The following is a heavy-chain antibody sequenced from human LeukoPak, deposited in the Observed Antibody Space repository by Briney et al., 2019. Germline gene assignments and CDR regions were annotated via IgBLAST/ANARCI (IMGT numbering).Heavy chain of an antibody. D-gene: IGHD2-2*01. V-gene: IGHV3-15*01. J-gene: IGHJ4*02. CDR2: IKSKTDGGTI. Sequence: GGSLRLSCAASGFTFSNAWMNWVRQAPGKGLEWVGRIKSKTDGGTIDYAAPVKGRFTISTDDSKNTLYLQMNSLKTEDTAVYYCTTVGCTSTSCYADYWGQGTLVTVSS. CDR3: TTVGCTSTSCYADY. CDR1: GFTFSNAW.